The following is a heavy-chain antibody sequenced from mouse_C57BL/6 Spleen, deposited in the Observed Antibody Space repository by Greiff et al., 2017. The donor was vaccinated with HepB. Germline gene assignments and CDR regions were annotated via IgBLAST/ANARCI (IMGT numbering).Heavy chain of an antibody. CDR3: ARGYYYGSSYYFDY. D-gene: IGHD1-1*01. CDR2: IYPSDSET. Sequence: VQLQQPGAELVRPGSSVKLSCKASGYTFTSYWMDWVKQRPGQGLEWIGNIYPSDSETHYNQKFKDKATLTVDKSSSTAYMQLSSLTSEDSAVYYCARGYYYGSSYYFDYWGQGTTLTVSS. J-gene: IGHJ2*01. V-gene: IGHV1-61*01. CDR1: GYTFTSYW.